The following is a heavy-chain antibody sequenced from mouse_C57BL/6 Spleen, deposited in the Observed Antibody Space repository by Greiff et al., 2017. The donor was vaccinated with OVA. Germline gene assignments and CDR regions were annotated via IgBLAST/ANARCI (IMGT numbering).Heavy chain of an antibody. CDR1: GFSLTSYA. D-gene: IGHD1-1*01. V-gene: IGHV2-9-1*01. J-gene: IGHJ3*01. CDR2: IWTGGGT. CDR3: ASHYYGSSPWFAY. Sequence: QLQQSGPGLVAPSQSLSITCTVSGFSLTSYAISWVRQPPGKGLEWLGVIWTGGGTNYNSALKSRLSISKDNSKSQVFLKMNILQTVDTAGYYCASHYYGSSPWFAYWGQGTLVTVSA.